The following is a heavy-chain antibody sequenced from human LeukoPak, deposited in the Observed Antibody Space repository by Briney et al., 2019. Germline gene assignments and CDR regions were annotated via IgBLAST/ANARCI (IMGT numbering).Heavy chain of an antibody. Sequence: SATLSLTCAVYGGSFIGYYWSWIRPPPGKGLEWIGEINHSGSTNYNPSLKSRVTISVDTSKNQFSLKLSSVTAADTAVYYCARGAGATVVTQKSPLDYWGQGTLVTVSS. CDR3: ARGAGATVVTQKSPLDY. V-gene: IGHV4-34*01. CDR1: GGSFIGYY. D-gene: IGHD4-23*01. CDR2: INHSGST. J-gene: IGHJ4*02.